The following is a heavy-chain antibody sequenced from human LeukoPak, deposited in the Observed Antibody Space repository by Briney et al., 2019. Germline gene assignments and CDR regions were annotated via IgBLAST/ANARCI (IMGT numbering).Heavy chain of an antibody. Sequence: GESLKISCKGSGYSFVSYWNGWVRQMPGKGLEWMGIIYPSDSDTRYSPSFQGQVTISADRSITTAYLQWSSLKASDTAMYYCARLYLPYTSAWYGSAFDIWGQGTMVTVSS. CDR2: IYPSDSDT. CDR1: GYSFVSYW. D-gene: IGHD6-13*01. CDR3: ARLYLPYTSAWYGSAFDI. J-gene: IGHJ3*02. V-gene: IGHV5-51*01.